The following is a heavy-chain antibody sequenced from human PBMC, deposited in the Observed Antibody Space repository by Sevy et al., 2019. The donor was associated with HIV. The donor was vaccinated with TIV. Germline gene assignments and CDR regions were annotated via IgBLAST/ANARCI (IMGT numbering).Heavy chain of an antibody. CDR1: GYTVTQLS. D-gene: IGHD3-22*01. V-gene: IGHV1-24*01. Sequence: ASVKVSCKVSGYTVTQLSMHWVRQAPGEGLEWMATFDPEDGETFYAQKFQGRVTMTEDTSTDTAYMELNSLISEDTAVYYCATTKDYYDSSAYPFDFWGQGTLVTVSS. CDR2: FDPEDGET. J-gene: IGHJ4*02. CDR3: ATTKDYYDSSAYPFDF.